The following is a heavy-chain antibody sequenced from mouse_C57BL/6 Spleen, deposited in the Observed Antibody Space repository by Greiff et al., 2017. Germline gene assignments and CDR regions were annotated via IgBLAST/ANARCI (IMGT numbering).Heavy chain of an antibody. CDR1: GYAFSSSW. J-gene: IGHJ2*01. CDR2: IYPGDGDT. V-gene: IGHV1-82*01. Sequence: QVQLQQSGPELVKPGASVKISCKASGYAFSSSWMNWVKQRPGKGLEWIGRIYPGDGDTNNNGKFKGKATLTADKSSSTAYMQLSSLTSEDSAVYVCARRGDYDYFDYWGQGTTLTVSS. D-gene: IGHD2-4*01. CDR3: ARRGDYDYFDY.